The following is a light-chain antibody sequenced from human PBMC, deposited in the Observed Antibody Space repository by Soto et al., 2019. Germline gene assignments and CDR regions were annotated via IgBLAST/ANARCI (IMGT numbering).Light chain of an antibody. V-gene: IGKV3-20*01. J-gene: IGKJ3*01. Sequence: EIVLTQFPGTLSLSPGERATLSCRASQSLHSNFLVWYQQKPGQAPRLLISSASRRATGIPDRFSGSGSGTDFTLTIIRLHPEDFAVYYCHQSGISPLTFGPGTRVDVK. CDR1: QSLHSNF. CDR2: SAS. CDR3: HQSGISPLT.